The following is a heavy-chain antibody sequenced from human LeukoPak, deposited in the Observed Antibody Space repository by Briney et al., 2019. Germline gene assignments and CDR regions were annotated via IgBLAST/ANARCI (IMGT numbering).Heavy chain of an antibody. CDR2: IYYSGST. CDR1: GGSISSYY. CDR3: ARGPSSGWYGY. J-gene: IGHJ4*02. Sequence: SETPSLTCTVPGGSISSYYWSWIRQPPGKGLEWIGYIYYSGSTNYNPSLKSRVTISVDTSKNQFSLKLSSVTAADTAVYYCARGPSSGWYGYWGQGTLVTVSS. D-gene: IGHD6-19*01. V-gene: IGHV4-59*01.